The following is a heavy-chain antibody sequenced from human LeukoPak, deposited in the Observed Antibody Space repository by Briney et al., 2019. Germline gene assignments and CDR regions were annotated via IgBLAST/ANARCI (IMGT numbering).Heavy chain of an antibody. CDR3: GRAYCGGNCPPGGY. D-gene: IGHD2-21*02. CDR2: INPSSGGI. Sequence: ASVKVSCKASGYTFTGYYIHWVRQAPGQGLEWMGWINPSSGGINYAQKFQGTVTMTRDTSISTVYMELSRLRSDDTAVYYRGRAYCGGNCPPGGYWGQGTLVTVSS. CDR1: GYTFTGYY. V-gene: IGHV1-2*02. J-gene: IGHJ4*02.